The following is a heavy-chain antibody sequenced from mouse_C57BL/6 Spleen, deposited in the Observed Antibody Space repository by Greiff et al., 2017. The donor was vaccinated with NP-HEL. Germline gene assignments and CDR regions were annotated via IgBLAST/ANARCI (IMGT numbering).Heavy chain of an antibody. CDR3: ARGPGTWNAMDY. CDR1: GYTFTSYW. V-gene: IGHV1-55*01. CDR2: IYPGSGST. J-gene: IGHJ4*01. D-gene: IGHD4-1*01. Sequence: QVQLQQPGAELVKPGASVKMSCKASGYTFTSYWITWVKQRPGQGLEWIGDIYPGSGSTNYNEKFKSKATLTVDTSSSTAYMQLSSLTSEDSAVYYCARGPGTWNAMDYWGQGTSVTVSS.